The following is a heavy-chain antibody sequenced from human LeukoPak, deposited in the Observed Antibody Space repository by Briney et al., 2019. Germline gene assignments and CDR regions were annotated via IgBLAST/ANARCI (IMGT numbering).Heavy chain of an antibody. Sequence: GGSLRLSCAASGFTFSSYWMTWVRQAPGKGLEWVASIKQDGSEKYYVDSVKGRFTISRDNAKNSLYLQMNSLRAEDTAVFYCARDLVTPIDYWGQGTLVTVSS. CDR3: ARDLVTPIDY. CDR1: GFTFSSYW. D-gene: IGHD2-21*02. J-gene: IGHJ4*02. V-gene: IGHV3-7*03. CDR2: IKQDGSEK.